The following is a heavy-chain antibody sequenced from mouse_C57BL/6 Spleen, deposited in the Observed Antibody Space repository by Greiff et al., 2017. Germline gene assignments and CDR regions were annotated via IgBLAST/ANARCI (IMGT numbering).Heavy chain of an antibody. CDR1: GYTFTSYW. CDR2: IYPGNSDT. J-gene: IGHJ4*01. CDR3: TKDYGSSYAPLAMDY. Sequence: VQLQQSGTVLARPGASVKMSCKTSGYTFTSYWMHWVKQRPGQGLEWIGAIYPGNSDTSYNQKFKGKAKLTAVTSASTAYMELSSLTNEDSAVYYCTKDYGSSYAPLAMDYWGQGTSVTVSS. D-gene: IGHD1-1*01. V-gene: IGHV1-5*01.